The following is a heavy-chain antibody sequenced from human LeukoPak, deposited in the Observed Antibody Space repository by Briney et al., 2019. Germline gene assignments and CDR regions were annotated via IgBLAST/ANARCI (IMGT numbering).Heavy chain of an antibody. CDR2: IYYSGST. D-gene: IGHD3-10*01. V-gene: IGHV4-31*03. CDR1: GGSISSGGYY. Sequence: SQTLSLTCTVSGGSISSGGYYWSWIRQHPGKGLEWIGYIYYSGSTYYNPSLKSRVTISVDTSKNQFSLKLSSVTAADTAVYYCARARANYYGSGSYSRPWFDYWGQGTLVTVSS. J-gene: IGHJ4*02. CDR3: ARARANYYGSGSYSRPWFDY.